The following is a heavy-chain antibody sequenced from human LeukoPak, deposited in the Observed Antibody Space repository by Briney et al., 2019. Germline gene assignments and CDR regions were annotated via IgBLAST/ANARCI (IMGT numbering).Heavy chain of an antibody. CDR1: GFTFSSYS. Sequence: GGSLRLSCAASGFTFSSYSMNWVRQAPGKGLEWVSSISGSGSYIYYAASVKGRFTISRDNAKNSLYLQMNSLRAEDTAVYYCAREVRDWNYGDWGQGTLVTVSS. D-gene: IGHD1-7*01. J-gene: IGHJ4*02. V-gene: IGHV3-21*01. CDR2: ISGSGSYI. CDR3: AREVRDWNYGD.